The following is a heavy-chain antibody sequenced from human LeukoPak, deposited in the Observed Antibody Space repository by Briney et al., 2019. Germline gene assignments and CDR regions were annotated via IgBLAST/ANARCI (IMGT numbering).Heavy chain of an antibody. CDR3: ATGYSGYGSGRYFDY. D-gene: IGHD5-12*01. V-gene: IGHV1-24*01. Sequence: ASVKVSCKVSGYTLTELSMHWVRQAPGKGLEWMGGFDPEDGETIYAQKFQGRVTMTEDTSTDTAYMELSSLRSEDTAVYYCATGYSGYGSGRYFDYWGQGTLVTVSS. CDR1: GYTLTELS. CDR2: FDPEDGET. J-gene: IGHJ4*02.